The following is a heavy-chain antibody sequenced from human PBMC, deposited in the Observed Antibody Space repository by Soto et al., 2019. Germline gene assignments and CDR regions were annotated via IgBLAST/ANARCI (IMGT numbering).Heavy chain of an antibody. CDR1: VFTYSSYG. Sequence: SRRLSCAAAVFTYSSYGMRCVRQAPGKGLEWVAVISYDGSNKYYADSVKGRFTISRDNSKNTLYLQMNSLRAEDTAVYYCAKAPYQPLFRRYYYYGMDVWAQGTTVTVS. J-gene: IGHJ6*02. V-gene: IGHV3-30*18. CDR2: ISYDGSNK. D-gene: IGHD2-2*01. CDR3: AKAPYQPLFRRYYYYGMDV.